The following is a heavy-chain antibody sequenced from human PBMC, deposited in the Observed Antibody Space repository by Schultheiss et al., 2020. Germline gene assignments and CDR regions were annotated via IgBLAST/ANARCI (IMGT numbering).Heavy chain of an antibody. CDR2: IYYSGST. Sequence: SETLSLTCTVSGDSISSGTYYWSWIRQHPGKGLEWLGYIYYSGSTYYNPSLKSRVTISVDTSKNQFSLKLSSVTAADTAVYYCARVSRASPGYYLLDYWGQGTQVTVSS. CDR3: ARVSRASPGYYLLDY. J-gene: IGHJ4*02. V-gene: IGHV4-31*03. D-gene: IGHD3-22*01. CDR1: GDSISSGTYY.